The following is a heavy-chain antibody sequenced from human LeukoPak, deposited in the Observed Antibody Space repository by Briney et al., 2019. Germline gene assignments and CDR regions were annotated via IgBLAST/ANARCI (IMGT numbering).Heavy chain of an antibody. D-gene: IGHD2-2*01. J-gene: IGHJ5*02. V-gene: IGHV1-69*04. CDR3: ARVYCSSTSCYNWFDP. CDR2: IIPIRCIA. CDR1: GCTFSSYA. Sequence: SVKVSRKASGCTFSSYAISWVRQAPGQGLEWMGRIIPIRCIANYAQKFQGRVTITADKSTSTAYMELSSLRSEDTAVYYCARVYCSSTSCYNWFDPWGQGTLVTLSS.